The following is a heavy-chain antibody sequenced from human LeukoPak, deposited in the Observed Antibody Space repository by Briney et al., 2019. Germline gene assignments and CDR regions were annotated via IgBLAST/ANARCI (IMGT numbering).Heavy chain of an antibody. Sequence: PGGSPRLSCAASGFTFSSYGMHWVRQAPGKGLEWVAFIRFDGSNKYYADSVKGRFTISRDNSKNTLYLQMNSLRREDTAVYYCFGNYDWGQGTLVTVSS. D-gene: IGHD3-10*01. CDR3: FGNYD. CDR2: IRFDGSNK. CDR1: GFTFSSYG. V-gene: IGHV3-30*02. J-gene: IGHJ4*02.